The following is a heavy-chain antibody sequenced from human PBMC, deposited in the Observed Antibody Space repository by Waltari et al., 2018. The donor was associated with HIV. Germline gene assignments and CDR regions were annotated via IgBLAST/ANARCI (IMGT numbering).Heavy chain of an antibody. CDR2: IVPSDSYT. J-gene: IGHJ4*02. CDR1: GYSFTSYW. V-gene: IGHV5-10-1*01. CDR3: ARPSNFYYDSSGSLHY. D-gene: IGHD3-22*01. Sequence: EVQLVQSGAEVKKPGESLRISCKGSGYSFTSYWISWVRQMPGKGLEWMGRIVPSDSYTNYSPSFQGHVTISADKSISTAYLQWSSLKASDTAMYYCARPSNFYYDSSGSLHYWGQGTLVTVSS.